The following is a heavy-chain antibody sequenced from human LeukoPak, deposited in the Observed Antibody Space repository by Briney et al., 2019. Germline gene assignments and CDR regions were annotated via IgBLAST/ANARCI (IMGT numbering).Heavy chain of an antibody. D-gene: IGHD3-10*01. J-gene: IGHJ4*02. V-gene: IGHV3-7*01. CDR2: IYQDGGET. Sequence: GGSLRLSCAASGFTFSSYWMSWVRQAPGKGLEWVANIYQDGGETYYVDSVKGRFTISRDNAKNSLYLQMNSLRAEDTAVYYCTGSFGELTFFDYWGQGTLVTVSS. CDR3: TGSFGELTFFDY. CDR1: GFTFSSYW.